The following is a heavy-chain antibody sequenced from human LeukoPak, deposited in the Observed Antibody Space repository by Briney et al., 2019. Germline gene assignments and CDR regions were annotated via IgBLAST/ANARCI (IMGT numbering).Heavy chain of an antibody. V-gene: IGHV4-39*07. CDR2: IYHSGST. CDR1: GGSISSSSYY. CDR3: ARDAGGSSSWGRRVYFDY. D-gene: IGHD6-13*01. Sequence: ASETLSLTCTVSGGSISSSSYYWGWIRQPPGKGLEWIGSIYHSGSTYYNPSLKSRVTISVDTSKNQFSLKLSSVTAADTAVYYCARDAGGSSSWGRRVYFDYWVQGTLVTVSS. J-gene: IGHJ4*02.